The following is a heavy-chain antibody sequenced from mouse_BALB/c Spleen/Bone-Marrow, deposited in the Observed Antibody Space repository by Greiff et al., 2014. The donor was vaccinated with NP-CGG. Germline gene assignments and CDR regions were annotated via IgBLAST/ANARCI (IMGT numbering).Heavy chain of an antibody. Sequence: VKLVESGAELVKPGASVKLSCKASGYTFTSYWMHWVKQRPGQGLEWIGEIDPSTGRTDYNKKFKSQATLTVDKSSSTACMHLSSLTSEDSAVYYCARINGYDYWGQGTTLTVSS. CDR1: GYTFTSYW. J-gene: IGHJ2*01. D-gene: IGHD2-2*01. V-gene: IGHV1S81*02. CDR2: IDPSTGRT. CDR3: ARINGYDY.